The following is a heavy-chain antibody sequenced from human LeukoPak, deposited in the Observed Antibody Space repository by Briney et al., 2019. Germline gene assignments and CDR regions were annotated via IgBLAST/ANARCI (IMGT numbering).Heavy chain of an antibody. CDR1: GGSIRSDY. Sequence: SETLSLTCIVSGGSIRSDYWSWIRQPAGKGLEWIGRIYTSGSTNYNPSLKSRVTMSVDTSKNQFSLKLSSVTAADTAVYYCASWGYCGGDCWHWYFDLWGRGTLVTVSS. D-gene: IGHD2-21*02. CDR2: IYTSGST. J-gene: IGHJ2*01. V-gene: IGHV4-4*07. CDR3: ASWGYCGGDCWHWYFDL.